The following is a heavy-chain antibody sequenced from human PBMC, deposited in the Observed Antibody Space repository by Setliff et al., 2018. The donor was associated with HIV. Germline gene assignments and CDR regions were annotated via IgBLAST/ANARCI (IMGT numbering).Heavy chain of an antibody. D-gene: IGHD3-22*01. Sequence: GGSLRLSCAASGFTCSSSWMHWVCQAPEKGLEWVADIKCDGSEKYYVDSVKGRLTFSRDNARNSLYLQLNSLRAEDMTFYYCVRSRGYFVKADWGQGTLVTVSS. J-gene: IGHJ4*02. CDR3: VRSRGYFVKAD. CDR1: GFTCSSSW. CDR2: IKCDGSEK. V-gene: IGHV3-7*03.